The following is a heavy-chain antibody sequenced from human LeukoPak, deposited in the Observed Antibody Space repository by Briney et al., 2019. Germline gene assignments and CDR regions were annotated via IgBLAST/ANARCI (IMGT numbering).Heavy chain of an antibody. CDR2: INPSGGST. Sequence: GASVKVSCKASGYTFTSYYMHWVRQAPGQGLEWMGIINPSGGSTSYAQKFQGRVTMTRDTSTSTVYMELSSLRSEDTAVYYCARAGTYYDFWSGPPLSDYWGRGTLVTVSS. J-gene: IGHJ4*02. D-gene: IGHD3-3*01. CDR1: GYTFTSYY. CDR3: ARAGTYYDFWSGPPLSDY. V-gene: IGHV1-46*01.